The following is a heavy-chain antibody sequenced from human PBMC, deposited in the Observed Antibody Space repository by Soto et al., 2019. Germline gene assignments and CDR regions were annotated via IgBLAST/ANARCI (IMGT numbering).Heavy chain of an antibody. D-gene: IGHD6-13*01. V-gene: IGHV3-53*02. CDR1: GFTVSSNY. CDR2: IYSGGST. Sequence: EVQLVETGGGLIQPGGSLRLSCAASGFTVSSNYMSWVRQAPGKGLEWVSVIYSGGSTYYADSVKGRFTISRDNSKNTLYLQMNSLRAEDTAVYYCAREHYSSSSTEGGSSSWYDYWGQGTLVTVSS. J-gene: IGHJ4*02. CDR3: AREHYSSSSTEGGSSSWYDY.